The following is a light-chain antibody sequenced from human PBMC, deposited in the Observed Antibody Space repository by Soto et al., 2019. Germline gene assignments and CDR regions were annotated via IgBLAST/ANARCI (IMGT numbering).Light chain of an antibody. CDR2: GNS. CDR1: SSNIGAGYD. Sequence: QAVVTQPPSVSGAPGQRVTISCTGSSSNIGAGYDVHWYRQLPGTAPKLLIYGNSNRPSGVPDRFSGSKSGTSASLAITGLQAEDEADYYCQSYDSSLSGRYVFGTGTKVTVL. V-gene: IGLV1-40*01. J-gene: IGLJ1*01. CDR3: QSYDSSLSGRYV.